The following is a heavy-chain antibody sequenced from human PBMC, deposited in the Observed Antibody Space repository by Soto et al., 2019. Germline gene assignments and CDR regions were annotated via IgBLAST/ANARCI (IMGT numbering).Heavy chain of an antibody. CDR2: RNSDGSRT. Sequence: GGSLRLSCAASGFTFSSYWKHWVRPAPGKGLVWVSRRNSDGSRTSYADSVKGRFSICRDNAKNTLYLQMNRLRAEDTAVYYCARDFSGEQLVRGYWGQGTLVTVSS. D-gene: IGHD6-6*01. V-gene: IGHV3-74*01. CDR3: ARDFSGEQLVRGY. J-gene: IGHJ4*02. CDR1: GFTFSSYW.